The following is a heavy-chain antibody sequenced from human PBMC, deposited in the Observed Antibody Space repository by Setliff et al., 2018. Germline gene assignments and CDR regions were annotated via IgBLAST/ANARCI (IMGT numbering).Heavy chain of an antibody. D-gene: IGHD3-3*01. V-gene: IGHV3-48*01. CDR3: ARSYNFWSGPALDV. CDR2: ISSSSSTI. CDR1: GFTFSDYS. J-gene: IGHJ6*04. Sequence: SLRLSCAASGFTFSDYSMNWVRQAPGEGLEWVSDISSSSSTIYYADSVKGRFTISRDNAQNSLYLQMNSLRAEDTAVYYCARSYNFWSGPALDVWGKGTTVTVSS.